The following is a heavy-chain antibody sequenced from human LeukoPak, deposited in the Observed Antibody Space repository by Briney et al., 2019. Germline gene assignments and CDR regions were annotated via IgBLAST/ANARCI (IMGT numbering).Heavy chain of an antibody. J-gene: IGHJ4*02. CDR2: IRYDGSNK. V-gene: IGHV3-30*02. D-gene: IGHD3-10*01. CDR3: AKDLTALWFGELFDY. CDR1: GFTFSSYG. Sequence: GGSLRLSCAASGFTFSSYGMHWVRQAPGKGLEWVAFIRYDGSNKYYADSVEGRFTISRDNSKNTLYLQMNSLRAEDTAVYYCAKDLTALWFGELFDYWGQGTLVTVSS.